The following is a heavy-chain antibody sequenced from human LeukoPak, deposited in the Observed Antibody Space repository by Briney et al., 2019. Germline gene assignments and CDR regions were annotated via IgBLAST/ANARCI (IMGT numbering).Heavy chain of an antibody. CDR3: AKTPEVVVAASYGMDV. J-gene: IGHJ6*02. Sequence: WESLRLSCAASGFTFSRFAMNWVRQAPGKGLEWVSGISGSGGSTYYADSVKGRFTISRDNSKNTLYLQMNSLRAEDTAVYYCAKTPEVVVAASYGMDVWGQGTTVTVSS. CDR1: GFTFSRFA. CDR2: ISGSGGST. V-gene: IGHV3-23*01. D-gene: IGHD2-15*01.